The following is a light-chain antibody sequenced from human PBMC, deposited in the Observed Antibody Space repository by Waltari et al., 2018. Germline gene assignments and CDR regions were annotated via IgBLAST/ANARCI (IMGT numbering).Light chain of an antibody. CDR3: QQRSNWPT. CDR2: DAS. CDR1: QSVGSY. J-gene: IGKJ4*01. V-gene: IGKV3-11*01. Sequence: EIVLTQSPATLSLSPGERATLPCRASQSVGSYLAWYQQKPGQAPRLLIYDASNRATGIPARFSGSGSGTDFTLTISSLEPEDFAVYYCQQRSNWPTFGGGTKVEIK.